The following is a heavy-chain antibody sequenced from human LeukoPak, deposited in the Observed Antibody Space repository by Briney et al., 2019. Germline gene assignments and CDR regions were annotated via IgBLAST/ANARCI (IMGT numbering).Heavy chain of an antibody. CDR1: GYTSTSND. Sequence: ASVKVSCKASGYTSTSNDINWGRQATGPGLEWMGWMNPNRGNTDHAQKLQGRVTMTRNTSISTAYMELSSLRSEDTAVYYCARGYRSSWYHCDYWGQGTLVTVSS. CDR3: ARGYRSSWYHCDY. D-gene: IGHD6-13*01. CDR2: MNPNRGNT. J-gene: IGHJ4*02. V-gene: IGHV1-8*01.